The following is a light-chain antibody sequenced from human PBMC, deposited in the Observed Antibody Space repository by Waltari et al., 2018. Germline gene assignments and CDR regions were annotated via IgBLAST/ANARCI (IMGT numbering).Light chain of an antibody. CDR3: CSYAARYTFV. V-gene: IGLV2-11*01. J-gene: IGLJ1*01. CDR2: DFT. Sequence: QSALTQPRSVSGSPGQSVTISCTGTSSDVGGYHYVSWYQQHPGQAPKLLIYDFTKRPSGVPDRLSGSKSGNTASLTISGLQAEDEADYYCCSYAARYTFVFGTGTKVTVL. CDR1: SSDVGGYHY.